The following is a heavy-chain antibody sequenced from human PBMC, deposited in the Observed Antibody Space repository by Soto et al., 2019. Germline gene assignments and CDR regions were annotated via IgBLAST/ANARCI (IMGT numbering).Heavy chain of an antibody. J-gene: IGHJ3*02. Sequence: KASETLSLTCTVSGGSISSYYWSWIRQPPGKGLEWIGYIYYSGSTNYNPSLKSRVTISVDTSKNQFSLKLSSVTAADTAVYYCAREMIVGADAFDIWGQGTMVTVSS. V-gene: IGHV4-59*01. CDR1: GGSISSYY. CDR2: IYYSGST. D-gene: IGHD3-22*01. CDR3: AREMIVGADAFDI.